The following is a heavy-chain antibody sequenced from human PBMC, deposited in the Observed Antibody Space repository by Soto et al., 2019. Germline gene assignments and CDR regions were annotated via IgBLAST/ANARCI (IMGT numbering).Heavy chain of an antibody. V-gene: IGHV1-24*01. CDR1: GYTLTELS. D-gene: IGHD4-17*01. CDR2: FDPEDGET. J-gene: IGHJ4*02. CDR3: ATDLGRTTVITY. Sequence: ASVKVSCKVSGYTLTELSMHWVRQAPGKGLEWMGGFDPEDGETIYAQKFQGRVTMTEDTSTDTAYMELSSLRSEDTAVYYCATDLGRTTVITYWGQGSLVTVSS.